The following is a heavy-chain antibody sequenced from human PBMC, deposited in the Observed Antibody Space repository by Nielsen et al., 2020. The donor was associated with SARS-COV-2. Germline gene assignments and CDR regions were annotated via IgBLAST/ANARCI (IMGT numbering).Heavy chain of an antibody. CDR2: ISGSGGST. D-gene: IGHD6-13*01. V-gene: IGHV3-23*01. Sequence: GESLKISCAASGFTFSSYAMSWVRQAPGKGLEWVSAISGSGGSTYYADSVKGRFTISRDNSKNTLYLQMNSLRAEDTAVYYCAKDSSSWLIRGVYFDYWGQGTLVTVSS. J-gene: IGHJ4*02. CDR1: GFTFSSYA. CDR3: AKDSSSWLIRGVYFDY.